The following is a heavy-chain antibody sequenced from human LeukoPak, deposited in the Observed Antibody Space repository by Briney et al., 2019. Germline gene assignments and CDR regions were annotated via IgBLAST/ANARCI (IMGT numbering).Heavy chain of an antibody. Sequence: SETLSLTCTVSGGSISSHYWSWIRQPPGKGLEWIGYIYYSRSTNYNPSLKSRVTISVDTSKNQFSLKLSSVTAADTAVYYCARAVGATISNYYYYYYMDVWGKGTTVTVSS. CDR2: IYYSRST. V-gene: IGHV4-59*11. D-gene: IGHD1-26*01. CDR1: GGSISSHY. CDR3: ARAVGATISNYYYYYYMDV. J-gene: IGHJ6*03.